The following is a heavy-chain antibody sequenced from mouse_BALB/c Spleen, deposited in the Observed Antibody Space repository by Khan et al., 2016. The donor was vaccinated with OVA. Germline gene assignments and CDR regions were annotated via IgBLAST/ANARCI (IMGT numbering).Heavy chain of an antibody. CDR3: ARGGGTAPFAY. D-gene: IGHD4-1*01. J-gene: IGHJ3*01. Sequence: EVELVESGGGLVQPGGSRKLSCAASGFTFSDYGMAWVRQAPGKGPEWVAFISDLAYTIYYADTVTGRFTISRENAKTTLYLEMSRLRSEDTAIYDCARGGGTAPFAYWGLGTLVTVSA. CDR2: ISDLAYTI. V-gene: IGHV5-15*02. CDR1: GFTFSDYG.